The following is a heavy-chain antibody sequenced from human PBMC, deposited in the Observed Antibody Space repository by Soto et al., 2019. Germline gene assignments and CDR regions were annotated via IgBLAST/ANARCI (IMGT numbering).Heavy chain of an antibody. CDR2: TYYRSKWYN. D-gene: IGHD2-15*01. Sequence: QVQLQQSGPGLVKPSQTLSLTCAISGDSVSSNSAAWNWIRQSPSRGLEWLGRTYYRSKWYNDYAVSVKSRITINPDTSKNQFSLQLNSVTPEDTAVYYCATGEFSRNCSGGSCPYADTDAFDIWGQGTMVTVSS. J-gene: IGHJ3*02. V-gene: IGHV6-1*01. CDR3: ATGEFSRNCSGGSCPYADTDAFDI. CDR1: GDSVSSNSAA.